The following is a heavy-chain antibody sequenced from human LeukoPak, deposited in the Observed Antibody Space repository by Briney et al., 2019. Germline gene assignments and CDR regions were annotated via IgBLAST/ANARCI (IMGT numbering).Heavy chain of an antibody. CDR1: AFTFSNYA. J-gene: IGHJ4*02. Sequence: PGGSLRLSCAASAFTFSNYAMHWVRQAPGKGLEWVAVISYDGSNKYYADSVKGRFTISRDNSKNTLYLQMNSLRAEDTAVYYCATLPARSGYDYFDYWGQETLVTVSS. D-gene: IGHD5-12*01. V-gene: IGHV3-30*04. CDR3: ATLPARSGYDYFDY. CDR2: ISYDGSNK.